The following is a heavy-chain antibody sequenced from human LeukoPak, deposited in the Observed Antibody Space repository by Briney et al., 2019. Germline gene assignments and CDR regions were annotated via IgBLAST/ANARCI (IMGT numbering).Heavy chain of an antibody. CDR1: GGSISSGSYY. V-gene: IGHV4-61*02. CDR2: IYTSGST. Sequence: SQTLSLTCTVSGGSISSGSYYWSWIRQPAGKGLEWIGRIYTSGSTNYNPSLKSRVTISVDTSKNQFSLKLSSVTAADTAVYYCARHTAYYYDSSGYYCDYWGQGTLVTVSS. J-gene: IGHJ4*02. CDR3: ARHTAYYYDSSGYYCDY. D-gene: IGHD3-22*01.